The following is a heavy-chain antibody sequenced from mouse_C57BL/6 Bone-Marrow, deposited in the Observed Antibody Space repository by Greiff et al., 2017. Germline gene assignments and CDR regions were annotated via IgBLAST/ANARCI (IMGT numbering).Heavy chain of an antibody. J-gene: IGHJ4*01. Sequence: EVKLVESGGGLVQPGGSLKLSCAASGFTFSDYYMYWVRQTPEQRLEWVAYISNGGGSTYYPDTVKGRFTISRDNAKNTLYRQMSRLKSEDTAMYYCARHESLGDYWGQGTSVTVSS. V-gene: IGHV5-12*01. CDR2: ISNGGGST. CDR3: ARHESLGDY. CDR1: GFTFSDYY.